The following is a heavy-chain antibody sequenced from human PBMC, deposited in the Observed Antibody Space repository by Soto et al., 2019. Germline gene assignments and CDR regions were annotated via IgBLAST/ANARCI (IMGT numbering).Heavy chain of an antibody. V-gene: IGHV3-30*18. CDR1: GFTFSSYA. CDR2: MSYDGNNQ. D-gene: IGHD3-16*02. Sequence: GGSLRLSCAASGFTFSSYAMNWVRQAPGKGLEWVAIMSYDGNNQYYADSVKGRFTISRDNFKNTLHLQMNSLRAEDTAVYYCAKALGELSPESFDYWGQGILVTVSS. J-gene: IGHJ4*02. CDR3: AKALGELSPESFDY.